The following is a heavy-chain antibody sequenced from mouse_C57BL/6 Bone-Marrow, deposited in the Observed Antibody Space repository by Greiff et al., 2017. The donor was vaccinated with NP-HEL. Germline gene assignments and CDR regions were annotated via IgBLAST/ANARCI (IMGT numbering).Heavy chain of an antibody. V-gene: IGHV5-4*01. CDR2: ISDGGSYT. Sequence: EVQLVESGGGLVKPGGSLKLSCAASGFTFSSYAMSWVRQTPETRLEWVATISDGGSYTYYPDNVKGRFTISRDNAKNNLYLQMSHLKSEDTAMYYCARDSYDYPITGAMDYWGQGTSVTVSS. CDR3: ARDSYDYPITGAMDY. CDR1: GFTFSSYA. D-gene: IGHD2-4*01. J-gene: IGHJ4*01.